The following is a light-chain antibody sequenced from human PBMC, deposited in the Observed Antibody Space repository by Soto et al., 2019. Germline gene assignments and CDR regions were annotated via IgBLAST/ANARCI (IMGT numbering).Light chain of an antibody. CDR3: RSYTSSSTRI. J-gene: IGLJ2*01. Sequence: QSALTQPASVSGSPGQSITISCNGTSSDVGGYNYVSWYQQHPGKAPKLMIYDVSNRPSGVSNRFSGSKSGNTASLTISGLQAEDEAVYYCRSYTSSSTRIFGGGTKLTV. CDR2: DVS. CDR1: SSDVGGYNY. V-gene: IGLV2-14*01.